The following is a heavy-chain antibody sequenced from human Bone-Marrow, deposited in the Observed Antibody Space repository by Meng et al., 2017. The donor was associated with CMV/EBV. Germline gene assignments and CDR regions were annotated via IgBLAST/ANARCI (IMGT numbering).Heavy chain of an antibody. CDR1: GFTFSSYA. D-gene: IGHD4-23*01. CDR3: AKVAGGNSVGGFDY. V-gene: IGHV3-20*04. CDR2: INWNGGST. Sequence: GESLKISCAASGFTFSSYAMSWVRQAPGKGLEWVSGINWNGGSTGYADSVKGRFTISRDNAKNSLYLQMNILRAEDTALYYCAKVAGGNSVGGFDYWGQGTLVTVSS. J-gene: IGHJ4*02.